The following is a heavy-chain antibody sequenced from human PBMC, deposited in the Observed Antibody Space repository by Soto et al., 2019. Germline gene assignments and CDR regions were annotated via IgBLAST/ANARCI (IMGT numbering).Heavy chain of an antibody. V-gene: IGHV2-5*02. CDR3: AHSLIGYYYDSSGSNWFDP. CDR2: IYWDDDK. CDR1: GVSLSTSGVG. Sequence: SGATLVNPTQTLTLTFTFSGVSLSTSGVGVGWIRQPPGKALEWLALIYWDDDKRYSPSLKSRLTITKDTSKNQVVLTMTNMDPVDTATYYCAHSLIGYYYDSSGSNWFDPWGQGTLVTSP. D-gene: IGHD3-22*01. J-gene: IGHJ5*02.